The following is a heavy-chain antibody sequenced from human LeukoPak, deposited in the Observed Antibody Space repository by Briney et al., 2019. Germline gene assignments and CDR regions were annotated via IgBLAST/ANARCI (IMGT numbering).Heavy chain of an antibody. J-gene: IGHJ4*02. CDR3: ARDKVVGATLFDY. V-gene: IGHV3-7*01. Sequence: PGGSLRLSCAASGFTFSSYWMSWVRQAPGKGLEWVANIRQDGSDKYYVDSVKGQFTISRDNAKNSVYLQMNSLRAEDTAVYYRARDKVVGATLFDYWGQGTLVTVSS. D-gene: IGHD1-26*01. CDR2: IRQDGSDK. CDR1: GFTFSSYW.